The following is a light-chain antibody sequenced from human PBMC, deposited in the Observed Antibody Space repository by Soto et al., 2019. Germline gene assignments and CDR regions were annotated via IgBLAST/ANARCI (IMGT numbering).Light chain of an antibody. J-gene: IGKJ2*01. CDR2: KVS. CDR1: QSLVHSDGNTH. V-gene: IGKV2-30*02. Sequence: DVVMTQSPLSLPVTLGQPASICCRSTQSLVHSDGNTHLNWFQQRPGQSPRRPICKVSNRDSGVPYRVSGSASGHDFTLKISRVEAEDFGVYDCIQGTCRRYTFGQRTKLHIK. CDR3: IQGTCRRYT.